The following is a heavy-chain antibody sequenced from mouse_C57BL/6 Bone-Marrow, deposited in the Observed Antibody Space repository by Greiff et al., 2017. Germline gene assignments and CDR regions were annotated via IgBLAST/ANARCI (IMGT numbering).Heavy chain of an antibody. CDR3: ARSGWLLRSSWFAY. CDR2: IYPGDGDT. V-gene: IGHV1-80*01. Sequence: QVQLKQSGAELVKPGASVKISFKASGYAFSSYWMNWVKQRPGKGLEWIGQIYPGDGDTNYNGKFKGKATLTADKSSSTAYMQLSSLTSEDSAVYFCARSGWLLRSSWFAYWGQGTLVTVSA. D-gene: IGHD2-3*01. CDR1: GYAFSSYW. J-gene: IGHJ3*01.